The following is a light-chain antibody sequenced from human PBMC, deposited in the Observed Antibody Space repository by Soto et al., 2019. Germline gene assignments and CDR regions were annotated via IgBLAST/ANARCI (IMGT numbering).Light chain of an antibody. J-gene: IGLJ3*02. V-gene: IGLV2-11*01. CDR1: SSDVGDYNY. CDR2: DVS. Sequence: QSALTQPRSVSGSPGQSVTISCTGTSSDVGDYNYVSWYQQYPGKAPKLVIYDVSKRPSGVPDRFSDSKSGNTASLTISGLQAEDEADYYCCSFAGSYTFGVFGGGTKLTVL. CDR3: CSFAGSYTFGV.